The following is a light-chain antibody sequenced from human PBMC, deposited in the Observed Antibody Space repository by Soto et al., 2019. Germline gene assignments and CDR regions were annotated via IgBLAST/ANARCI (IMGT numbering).Light chain of an antibody. CDR3: QQAGNRPPRT. J-gene: IGKJ1*01. CDR2: HTS. CDR1: ENVGSY. Sequence: EVVLTQSPATLSLSPGESATLSCRASENVGSYLAWYQQRPDQAPRLVVYHTSTRATGIPARFSGSGSGTDFTLTISSLEPEDFAGYYCQQAGNRPPRTFGQGAKVEIK. V-gene: IGKV3-11*01.